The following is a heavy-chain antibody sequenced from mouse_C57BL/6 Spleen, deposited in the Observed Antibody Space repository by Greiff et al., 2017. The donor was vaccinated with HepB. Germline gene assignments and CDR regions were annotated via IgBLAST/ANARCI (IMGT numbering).Heavy chain of an antibody. J-gene: IGHJ4*01. V-gene: IGHV5-17*01. CDR2: ISSGSSTI. CDR3: AKVARDYAMDY. CDR1: GFTFSDYG. D-gene: IGHD1-3*01. Sequence: EVQLQQSGGGLVKPGGSLKLSCAASGFTFSDYGMHWVRQAPEKGLEWVAYISSGSSTIYYADTVKGRFTISRDNAKNTLFLQMTSLRSEDTAMYYCAKVARDYAMDYWGQGTSVTVSS.